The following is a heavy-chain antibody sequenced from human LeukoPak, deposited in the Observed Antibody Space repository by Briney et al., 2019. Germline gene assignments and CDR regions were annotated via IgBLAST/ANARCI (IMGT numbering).Heavy chain of an antibody. CDR3: ARGQYYDYVWGSYRPRRFDP. D-gene: IGHD3-16*02. J-gene: IGHJ5*02. Sequence: ASVKVSCKASGYTFTSYDINWVRQATGQGLEWMGLMNPNSGNTGYAQKFQVRVTMTRNTSTSTAYMELSSLRSEDTAVYYCARGQYYDYVWGSYRPRRFDPWGQGTLVTVSS. CDR1: GYTFTSYD. V-gene: IGHV1-8*01. CDR2: MNPNSGNT.